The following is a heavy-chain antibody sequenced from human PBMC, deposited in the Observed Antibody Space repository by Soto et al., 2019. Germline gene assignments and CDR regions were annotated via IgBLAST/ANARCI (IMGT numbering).Heavy chain of an antibody. CDR3: ARGGSLIPPLPYYYYYGMAV. D-gene: IGHD2-21*01. CDR1: GYSFTSYW. CDR2: IYPGDSDT. Sequence: PGESLKISCKGSGYSFTSYWIGWVRQMPGKGLEWIVIIYPGDSDTRYSPSFQGQVTISADKSISTAYLQWSSLKASDTAMYYCARGGSLIPPLPYYYYYGMAVWGQGTTVTVS. V-gene: IGHV5-51*01. J-gene: IGHJ6*02.